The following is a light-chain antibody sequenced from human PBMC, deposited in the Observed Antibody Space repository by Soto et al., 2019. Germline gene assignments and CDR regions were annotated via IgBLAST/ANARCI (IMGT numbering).Light chain of an antibody. J-gene: IGLJ1*01. CDR1: TGAVTNGHY. CDR3: LLSYNGPYV. CDR2: DTT. Sequence: QAVVTQEPSLTVSPGGTVTLTCGSSTGAVTNGHYPYWFQQKPGQAPRTLIYDTTNRHSWTPARFSGSILGGKAALTLSGAQPEDEAEYYCLLSYNGPYVFGTGTKGTVL. V-gene: IGLV7-46*01.